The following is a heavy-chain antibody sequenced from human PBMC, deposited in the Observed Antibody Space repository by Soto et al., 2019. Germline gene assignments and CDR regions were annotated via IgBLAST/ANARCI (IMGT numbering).Heavy chain of an antibody. CDR3: AGGAKYCTNGVCYTPNNWFDP. J-gene: IGHJ5*02. Sequence: SDTLSLPXTVSGGSVSSGSYYWSWIRQPPGKGLEWIGYIYYSGSTNYNPSLKSRVTISVDTSKNQFSLKLSSVTAADAAVYYCAGGAKYCTNGVCYTPNNWFDPWGQGTLVTVSS. CDR2: IYYSGST. CDR1: GGSVSSGSYY. V-gene: IGHV4-61*01. D-gene: IGHD2-8*01.